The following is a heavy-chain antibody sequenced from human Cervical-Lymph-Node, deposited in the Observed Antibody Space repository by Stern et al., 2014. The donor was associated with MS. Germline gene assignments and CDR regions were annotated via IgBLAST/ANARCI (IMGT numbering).Heavy chain of an antibody. CDR3: AKDPRAVTMIVVVKGGGVDY. Sequence: EVQLLESGGGLVQPGGSLRLSCAASGFTFSSYAMSWVRQAPGKGLEWVSAISGSGGSTYYADSVKGRFTISRDNSKNTLYLQMNSLRAEDTAVYYCAKDPRAVTMIVVVKGGGVDYWGQGTLVTVSS. D-gene: IGHD3-22*01. J-gene: IGHJ4*02. V-gene: IGHV3-23*01. CDR2: ISGSGGST. CDR1: GFTFSSYA.